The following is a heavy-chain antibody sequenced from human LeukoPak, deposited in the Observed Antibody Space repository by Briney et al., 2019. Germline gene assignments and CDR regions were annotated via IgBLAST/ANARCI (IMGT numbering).Heavy chain of an antibody. CDR2: ISSSGGTT. V-gene: IGHV3-48*03. D-gene: IGHD4-17*01. CDR3: AKVMVTTTRSLHH. Sequence: GGSLRLSCAASGFTFSSYEMNWVRQAPGKGLEWVSYISSSGGTTYYADSVKGRFTISRDNSKNTLHLQMNSLRAEDTALYYCAKVMVTTTRSLHHWGQGTLVTVSS. J-gene: IGHJ1*01. CDR1: GFTFSSYE.